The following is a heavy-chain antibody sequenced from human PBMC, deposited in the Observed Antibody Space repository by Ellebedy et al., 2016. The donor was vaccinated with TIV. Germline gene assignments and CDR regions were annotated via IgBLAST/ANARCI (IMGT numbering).Heavy chain of an antibody. J-gene: IGHJ6*02. CDR1: GYNFTSYY. V-gene: IGHV1-69*04. CDR2: IIPILGIA. Sequence: ASVKVSCKASGYNFTSYYMHWVRQAPGQGLEWMGRIIPILGIANYAQKFQGRVTISADKSTSTGYMELSSLRSEDTAVYYCARERDIVVVPAASHRAYGMDVWGQGTTVSVSS. CDR3: ARERDIVVVPAASHRAYGMDV. D-gene: IGHD2-2*01.